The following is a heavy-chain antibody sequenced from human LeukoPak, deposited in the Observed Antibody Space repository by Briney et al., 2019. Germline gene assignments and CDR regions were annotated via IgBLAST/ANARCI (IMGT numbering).Heavy chain of an antibody. CDR1: GFLFSRYW. D-gene: IGHD1-14*01. CDR3: ARDSFETDTDY. J-gene: IGHJ4*02. V-gene: IGHV3-7*01. Sequence: PGGSLRLSCAASGFLFSRYWMSWVRQAPGKGLGWVANIKEDGGEKYYVESMKGRFTISRDNVKNSLYLQINSLRAEDTAVYYCARDSFETDTDYSGQGTLVTVSS. CDR2: IKEDGGEK.